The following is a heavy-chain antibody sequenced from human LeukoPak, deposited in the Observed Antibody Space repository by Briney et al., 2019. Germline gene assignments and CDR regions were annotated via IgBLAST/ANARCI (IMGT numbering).Heavy chain of an antibody. V-gene: IGHV4-34*01. CDR2: INHSGST. J-gene: IGHJ5*02. D-gene: IGHD6-13*01. Sequence: SETLSLTCAVYGGSFSGYYWSWIRQPPGKGLEWIGEINHSGSTNYNPSLKSRVTISVDTSKNQFSLKLTSVTAADTAVYFCVRHFHGSGYVVDLWGQGTLVTVSS. CDR1: GGSFSGYY. CDR3: VRHFHGSGYVVDL.